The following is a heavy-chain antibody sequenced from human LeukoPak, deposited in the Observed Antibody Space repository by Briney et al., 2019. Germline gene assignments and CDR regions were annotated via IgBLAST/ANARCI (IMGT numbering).Heavy chain of an antibody. J-gene: IGHJ4*02. CDR1: GFTFSSYA. D-gene: IGHD2-15*01. V-gene: IGHV3-23*01. CDR3: AKDVDIVVVVPDY. Sequence: GGSLRLSCAASGFTFSSYAMSWVRQAPGKGLEGVSAISGSGGSTYYADSVKGRFTISRDNSKNTLYLQMNSLRAEDTAVYYCAKDVDIVVVVPDYWGQGTLVTVSS. CDR2: ISGSGGST.